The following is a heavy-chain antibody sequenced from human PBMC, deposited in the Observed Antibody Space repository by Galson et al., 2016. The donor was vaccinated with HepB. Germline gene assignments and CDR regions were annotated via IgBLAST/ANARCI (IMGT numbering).Heavy chain of an antibody. D-gene: IGHD6-13*01. CDR2: LSSGGIM. J-gene: IGHJ5*02. V-gene: IGHV4-59*11. CDR1: VASITNHH. CDR3: ARGGPYASSWYWFDP. Sequence: SETLSLTCSVAVASITNHHWSWIRQSPGEGLEGVGYLSSGGIMNYNPFLESRATVSADPAKNQFSLRLTSVTAADAAVYYCARGGPYASSWYWFDPWGQGTLVTVSS.